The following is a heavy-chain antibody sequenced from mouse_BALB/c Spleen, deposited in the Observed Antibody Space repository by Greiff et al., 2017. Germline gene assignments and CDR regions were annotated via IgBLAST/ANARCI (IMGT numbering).Heavy chain of an antibody. V-gene: IGHV14-4*02. CDR1: GFNIQDYY. CDR3: DGCRCYYGSSYYFDD. CDR2: IDPENGDT. D-gene: IGHD1-1*01. J-gene: IGHJ2*01. Sequence: VQLQQSGAELVRSGASVKLSCTASGFNIQDYYMHWVKQRPEQGLEWIGWIDPENGDTEYAPKFQGKATMTADTSSNTAYLQLSSLTSEDTAVYYCDGCRCYYGSSYYFDDWGQGTTLTVSS.